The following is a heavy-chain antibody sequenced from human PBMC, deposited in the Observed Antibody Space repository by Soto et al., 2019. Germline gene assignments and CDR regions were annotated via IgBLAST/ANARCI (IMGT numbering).Heavy chain of an antibody. Sequence: EVQLVKSWGGLVQPGGSLRLSCAASGFTLSGRSMHWVRHAPGKGLVYVSGIDSSGTDSSYADSVKGRFTSSRDNAKNMLFLQMNSLSVEDTAVYYCARGWFGPDVWGKGTTVTVSS. J-gene: IGHJ6*04. V-gene: IGHV3-74*01. CDR3: ARGWFGPDV. CDR2: IDSSGTDS. D-gene: IGHD3-10*01. CDR1: GFTLSGRS.